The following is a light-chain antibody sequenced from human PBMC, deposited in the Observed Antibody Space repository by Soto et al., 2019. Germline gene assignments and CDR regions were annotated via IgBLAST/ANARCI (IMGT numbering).Light chain of an antibody. CDR3: QQYGSSPGT. CDR1: QSVTNNY. V-gene: IGKV3-20*01. J-gene: IGKJ1*01. CDR2: GAS. Sequence: EGVFTQSPGTLSLSPGERATLSCRASQSVTNNYLAWYQQRPGLAPRLLIFGASIRDTGIPDRFSGSGSGTDFTLTISRLEPEDFAVYYCQQYGSSPGTFGQGTKVDIK.